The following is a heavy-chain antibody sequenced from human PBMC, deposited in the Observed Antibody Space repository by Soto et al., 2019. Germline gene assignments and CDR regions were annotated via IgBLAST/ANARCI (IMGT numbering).Heavy chain of an antibody. D-gene: IGHD3-3*01. Sequence: AGCLELSCAPSGVTFISYGMHWVRQAPGKGLEWVAVISYDGSNKYCADSVKGRFTIYRDDSKNTLYRQMNSLRGEDTAVYYCAKEAPAQSYYAFLSGYYDDWGQGTLVT. J-gene: IGHJ4*02. CDR2: ISYDGSNK. V-gene: IGHV3-30*18. CDR1: GVTFISYG. CDR3: AKEAPAQSYYAFLSGYYDD.